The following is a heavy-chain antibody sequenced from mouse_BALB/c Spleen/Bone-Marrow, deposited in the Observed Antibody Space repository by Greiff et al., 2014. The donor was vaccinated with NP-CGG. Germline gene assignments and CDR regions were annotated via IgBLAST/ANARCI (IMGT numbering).Heavy chain of an antibody. CDR3: ARRFITTAAWFAY. Sequence: VQLQQSGPELVKPGASVKISCKASGYTFTDYNMHWVKQSHGKSLEWIGYIYPYNGGTGYNQKFKSKATLTVDNSPSTAYMELRSLTSGDSAVYYCARRFITTAAWFAYWGQGTLVTVSA. D-gene: IGHD1-2*01. V-gene: IGHV1S29*02. J-gene: IGHJ3*01. CDR1: GYTFTDYN. CDR2: IYPYNGGT.